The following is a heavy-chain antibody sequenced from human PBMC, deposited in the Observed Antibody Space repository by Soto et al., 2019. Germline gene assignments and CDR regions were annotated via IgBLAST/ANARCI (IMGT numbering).Heavy chain of an antibody. Sequence: QVQLVQSGAEVKKPGASVKVSCKASGYTFTSYGISWVRQAPGQGLEWMGWINAYNGNTKYAQKLQGRVTMTTDTPTSTVDMELRSLTSDDTAGYYCARDLAISIFDYWGQGTLVTVSS. J-gene: IGHJ4*02. CDR2: INAYNGNT. V-gene: IGHV1-18*01. CDR1: GYTFTSYG. CDR3: ARDLAISIFDY. D-gene: IGHD5-12*01.